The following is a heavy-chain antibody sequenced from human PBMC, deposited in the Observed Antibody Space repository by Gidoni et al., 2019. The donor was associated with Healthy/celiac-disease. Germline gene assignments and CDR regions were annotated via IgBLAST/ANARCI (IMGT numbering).Heavy chain of an antibody. D-gene: IGHD5-12*01. Sequence: QVQLVESGGGVVQPGRSLRLSCAAAGFTFSSYGMHWVRQAPGKGLEWVAVIWYDGSNKYYADSVKGRFTISRDNSKNTLYLQMNSLRAEDTAVYYCARDSRVATIKGSWFDPWGQGTLVTVSS. CDR2: IWYDGSNK. V-gene: IGHV3-33*01. CDR3: ARDSRVATIKGSWFDP. J-gene: IGHJ5*02. CDR1: GFTFSSYG.